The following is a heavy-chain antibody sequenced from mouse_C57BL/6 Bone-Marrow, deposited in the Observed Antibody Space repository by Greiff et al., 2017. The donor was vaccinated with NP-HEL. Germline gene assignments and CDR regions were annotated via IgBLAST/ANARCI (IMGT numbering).Heavy chain of an antibody. Sequence: VQLQQSGAELVRPGASVKLSCTASGFNFTDDYMHWVKQRPEQGLEWIGWIDPENGDTEYASKFQGKATITADTSSNTAYLQLSSLTSEDTAVYYCTTYYYSDAMDYWGQGTSVTVSS. CDR1: GFNFTDDY. D-gene: IGHD1-1*02. CDR3: TTYYYSDAMDY. V-gene: IGHV14-4*01. J-gene: IGHJ4*01. CDR2: IDPENGDT.